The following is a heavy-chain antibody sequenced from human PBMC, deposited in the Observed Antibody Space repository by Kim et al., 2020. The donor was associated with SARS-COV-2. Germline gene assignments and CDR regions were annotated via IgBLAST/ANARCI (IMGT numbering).Heavy chain of an antibody. CDR2: IWYDGSNK. Sequence: GGSLRLSCAASGFTFSSYGMHWVRQAPGKGLEWVAVIWYDGSNKYYADSVKGRFTISRDNSKNTLYLQMNSLRAEDTAVYYCARDGKSERYVDYWGQGTLVTVSS. CDR3: ARDGKSERYVDY. J-gene: IGHJ4*02. CDR1: GFTFSSYG. V-gene: IGHV3-33*01. D-gene: IGHD2-2*01.